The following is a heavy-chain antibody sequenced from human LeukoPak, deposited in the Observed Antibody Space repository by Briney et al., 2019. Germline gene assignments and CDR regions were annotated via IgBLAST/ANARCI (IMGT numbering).Heavy chain of an antibody. Sequence: ASVKVSCKASGYTFTSYGISWVRQAPGQGLEWMGWISAYSGNTNYAQKLQGRVTMTTDTSTSTAYMELRSLRSDDTAVYYCARRGGLYDFWSGYFNSYDYWGQGTLVTVSS. V-gene: IGHV1-18*01. D-gene: IGHD3-3*01. CDR1: GYTFTSYG. J-gene: IGHJ4*02. CDR2: ISAYSGNT. CDR3: ARRGGLYDFWSGYFNSYDY.